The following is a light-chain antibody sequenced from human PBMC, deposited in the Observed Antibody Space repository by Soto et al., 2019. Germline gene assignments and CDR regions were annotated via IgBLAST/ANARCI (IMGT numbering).Light chain of an antibody. J-gene: IGKJ1*01. CDR1: LSISSY. CDR2: SAS. Sequence: DVTMTQSPSSLSASLGSRSMIICRASLSISSYFNCYQQKTGNPPKLLIYSASSLQSGVPSRFSGSGSATDFTLPTTSLQPADFAAYYCQQYETSSPRTFGQGTKVDIK. CDR3: QQYETSSPRT. V-gene: IGKV1-39*01.